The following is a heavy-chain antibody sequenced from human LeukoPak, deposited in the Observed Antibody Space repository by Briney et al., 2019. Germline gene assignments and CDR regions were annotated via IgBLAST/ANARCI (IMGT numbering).Heavy chain of an antibody. J-gene: IGHJ4*02. CDR3: ARDPKYGDLDY. CDR2: ISGSGGTT. CDR1: GFTFSSYA. D-gene: IGHD4-17*01. Sequence: GGSLRLSCAASGFTFSSYAMSWVRQAPGKGLEWVSAISGSGGTTYYADSVKGRFSISRDNSKKTLYLQRDSLRAEDRAVCYCARDPKYGDLDYWGLGTLVTVSS. V-gene: IGHV3-23*01.